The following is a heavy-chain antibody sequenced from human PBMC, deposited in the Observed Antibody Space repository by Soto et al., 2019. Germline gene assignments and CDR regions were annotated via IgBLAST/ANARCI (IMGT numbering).Heavy chain of an antibody. CDR1: GGSISSYY. V-gene: IGHV4-59*01. D-gene: IGHD2-21*02. Sequence: PSETLSLTCTVSGGSISSYYWSWIRQPPGKGLEWIGYIYYSGSTNYNPSLKSRVTISVDTSKNQFSLKLSSVTAADTAVYYCARSGCGGDCYSAYYYGMDVWGQGTTVTVSS. J-gene: IGHJ6*02. CDR3: ARSGCGGDCYSAYYYGMDV. CDR2: IYYSGST.